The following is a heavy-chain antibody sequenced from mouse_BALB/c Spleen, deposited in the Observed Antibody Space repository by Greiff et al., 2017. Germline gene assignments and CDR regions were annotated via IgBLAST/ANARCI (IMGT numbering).Heavy chain of an antibody. CDR2: IYPGNSDT. D-gene: IGHD2-14*01. V-gene: IGHV1-5*01. CDR1: GYTFTSYW. Sequence: EVKLQESGTVLARPGASVKMSCKASGYTFTSYWMHWVKQRPGQGLEWIGAIYPGNSDTSYNQKFKGKAKLTAVTSTRTAYMELSSLTNEDSAVYYCTRSRASYYRYDGAMDYWGQGTSVTVSS. J-gene: IGHJ4*01. CDR3: TRSRASYYRYDGAMDY.